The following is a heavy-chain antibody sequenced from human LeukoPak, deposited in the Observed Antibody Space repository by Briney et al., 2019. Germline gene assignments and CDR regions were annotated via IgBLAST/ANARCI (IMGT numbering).Heavy chain of an antibody. CDR1: GFTFSRYN. V-gene: IGHV3-30-3*01. CDR3: ARENYCSGGSCINFDY. J-gene: IGHJ4*02. CDR2: VSYDGNKK. Sequence: GRSPCLSCAASGFTFSRYNLHWVRQAPGKGLEWVAHVSYDGNKKLYADSVKGRFTISRDNSKNTLYLQMNSLRAEDTAVYYCARENYCSGGSCINFDYWSQGTLVTVSS. D-gene: IGHD2-15*01.